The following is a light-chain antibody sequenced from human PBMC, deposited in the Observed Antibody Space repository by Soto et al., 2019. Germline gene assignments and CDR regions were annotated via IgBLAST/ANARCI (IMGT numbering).Light chain of an antibody. Sequence: DIQMTQSPSTLSASVGDRVTITCRASQSISTWLAWYQQKPGKAPNLLIYKASSLQSGVPSRFSGSGSGTEFTLTISSLQPDYFATYYCQQYINRWTFGQGTEVEIK. V-gene: IGKV1-5*03. CDR2: KAS. CDR3: QQYINRWT. J-gene: IGKJ1*01. CDR1: QSISTW.